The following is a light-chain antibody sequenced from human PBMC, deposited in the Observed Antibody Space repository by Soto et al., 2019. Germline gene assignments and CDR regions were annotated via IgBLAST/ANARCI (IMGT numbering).Light chain of an antibody. CDR3: QSYDSSRSVV. V-gene: IGLV1-40*01. Sequence: QSVLTQPPSVSGAPGQRVTISCTGSSSNIGAGYDVHWYQQLPGTAPKLLIYDNTNRPSGVPDRFSGSKSGTSASLAITGLQAEDGADYYCQSYDSSRSVVFGGGPKLTVL. CDR2: DNT. J-gene: IGLJ2*01. CDR1: SSNIGAGYD.